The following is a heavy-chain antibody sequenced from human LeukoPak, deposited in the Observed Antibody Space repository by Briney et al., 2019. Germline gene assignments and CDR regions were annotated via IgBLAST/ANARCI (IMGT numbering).Heavy chain of an antibody. CDR2: INHSGST. CDR3: ARRVLRYFDWLAYDY. D-gene: IGHD3-9*01. Sequence: SETLSLTCAVYGGSFSGYYWSWIRQPPGKGLEWIGEINHSGSTNYNPSLKSRVTISVDTSKNQFSLKLSSVTAADTAVYYCARRVLRYFDWLAYDYWGQGTLVTVSS. J-gene: IGHJ4*02. CDR1: GGSFSGYY. V-gene: IGHV4-34*01.